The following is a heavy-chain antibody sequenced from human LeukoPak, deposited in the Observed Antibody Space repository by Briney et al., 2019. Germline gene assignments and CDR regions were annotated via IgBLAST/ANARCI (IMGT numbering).Heavy chain of an antibody. V-gene: IGHV4-31*03. CDR1: GGSISSGGYY. CDR2: IYYSGST. D-gene: IGHD6-19*01. Sequence: SQTLSLTCTVSGGSISSGGYYWSWIRQHPGKGLEWIGYIYYSGSTYYNPSLKSRVTISVDTSKNQFSLKLSSVTAADTAVYYCARSPKYSSGWPYGMDVWGQGTTVTVSS. J-gene: IGHJ6*02. CDR3: ARSPKYSSGWPYGMDV.